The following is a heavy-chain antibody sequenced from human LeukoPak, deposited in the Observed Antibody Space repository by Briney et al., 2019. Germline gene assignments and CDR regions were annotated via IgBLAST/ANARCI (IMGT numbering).Heavy chain of an antibody. CDR1: GGSFSGYY. J-gene: IGHJ5*02. Sequence: SETLSLTCAVYGGSFSGYYWSWIRQPPGKGLEWIGEINHSGSTNYNPSLKSRVTISVDTSKNQFSLKLSSVTAADTAVYYCARPSYYGSGSRSWFDPWGQGTLVTVSS. D-gene: IGHD3-10*01. CDR2: INHSGST. CDR3: ARPSYYGSGSRSWFDP. V-gene: IGHV4-34*01.